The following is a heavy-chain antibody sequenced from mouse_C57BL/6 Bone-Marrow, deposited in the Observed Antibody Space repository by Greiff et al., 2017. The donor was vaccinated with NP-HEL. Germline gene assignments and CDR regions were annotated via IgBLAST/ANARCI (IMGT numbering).Heavy chain of an antibody. CDR1: GYAFSSSW. CDR3: ARDRGYWYFDV. J-gene: IGHJ1*03. CDR2: IYPGDGDT. V-gene: IGHV1-82*01. Sequence: QVQLQQSGPELVKPGASVKISCKASGYAFSSSWMNWVKQRPGKGLEWIGRIYPGDGDTNYNGKFKGKATLTADKSSSTAYMQLSSLTSEDSAVYFCARDRGYWYFDVWGTGTTVTVSS.